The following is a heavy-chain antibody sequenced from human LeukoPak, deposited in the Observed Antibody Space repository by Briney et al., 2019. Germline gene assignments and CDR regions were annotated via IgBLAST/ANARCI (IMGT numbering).Heavy chain of an antibody. D-gene: IGHD3-10*02. J-gene: IGHJ6*03. Sequence: GGSLRLSCAASGFTFSNSWMHWVRQAPGKGLVWVSIIKSDGSTIYADSVKGRFTISRDNSKNMLYLQMNSLRAEDTAVYYCARSLRVRGVPDYMDVWGKGTTVIISS. CDR2: IKSDGST. V-gene: IGHV3-74*01. CDR3: ARSLRVRGVPDYMDV. CDR1: GFTFSNSW.